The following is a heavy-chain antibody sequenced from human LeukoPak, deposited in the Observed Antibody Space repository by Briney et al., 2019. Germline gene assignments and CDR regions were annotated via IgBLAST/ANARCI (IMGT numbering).Heavy chain of an antibody. J-gene: IGHJ3*02. CDR3: ARNVGSDSGGYYLGAFDI. CDR1: GGSITISGYY. D-gene: IGHD3-22*01. V-gene: IGHV4-31*03. Sequence: SQTLSLTCTVSGGSITISGYYWHWIRQRPGKGLEWIGYIHYGGSTYYNPSLKSRLTISVDTSKNQFSLQLSSVTAADTAVYYCARNVGSDSGGYYLGAFDIWGQGTKVTVSS. CDR2: IHYGGST.